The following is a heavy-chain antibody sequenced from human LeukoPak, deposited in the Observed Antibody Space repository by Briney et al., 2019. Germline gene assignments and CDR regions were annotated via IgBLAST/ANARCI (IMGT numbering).Heavy chain of an antibody. CDR3: ARDHIVATIRAFDI. V-gene: IGHV4-31*03. J-gene: IGHJ3*02. D-gene: IGHD5-12*01. CDR1: GGSISSGGYY. CDR2: IYYSGST. Sequence: PSETLSLTCTVSGGSISSGGYYWSWIRQHPGKGLEWIGYIYYSGSTYYNPSLKSRVTISVDTSKNQFSLKLSSMTAADTAVYYCARDHIVATIRAFDIWGQGTMVTVSS.